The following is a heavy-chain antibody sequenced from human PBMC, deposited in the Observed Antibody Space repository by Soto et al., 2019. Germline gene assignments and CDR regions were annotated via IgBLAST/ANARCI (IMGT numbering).Heavy chain of an antibody. Sequence: QVQLVQSGAEVKKPGSSVKVSCKASGGTFSSYAISWVRQAPGQGLEWVGGIITIFGTANYAQKFQGRVTITADESTSTANMELSSLRSEDTAVYYYFYTLLPAGGYYGMDVLGNGTTVTVSS. CDR2: IITIFGTA. V-gene: IGHV1-69*01. D-gene: IGHD2-15*01. CDR3: FYTLLPAGGYYGMDV. CDR1: GGTFSSYA. J-gene: IGHJ6*04.